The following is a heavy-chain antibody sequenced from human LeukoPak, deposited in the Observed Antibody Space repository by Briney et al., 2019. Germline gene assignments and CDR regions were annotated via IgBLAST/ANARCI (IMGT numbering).Heavy chain of an antibody. J-gene: IGHJ4*02. CDR3: ASSLGYFQIFDY. V-gene: IGHV4-39*01. D-gene: IGHD2/OR15-2a*01. CDR2: IYYSGST. Sequence: PSETLSLTCTVSGGSISSSSYYWGWIRQPPGKGLEWIGSIYYSGSTYYNPSLKSRVTISVDTSKNQFSLKLSSVTAADTAVYYCASSLGYFQIFDYWGQGTLVTVSS. CDR1: GGSISSSSYY.